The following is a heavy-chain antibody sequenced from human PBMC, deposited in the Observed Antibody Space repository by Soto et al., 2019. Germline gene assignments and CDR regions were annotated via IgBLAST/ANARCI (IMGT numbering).Heavy chain of an antibody. CDR3: ATPTTGTTGASWFDP. D-gene: IGHD1-1*01. V-gene: IGHV1-24*01. J-gene: IGHJ5*02. CDR1: GYTLTELS. Sequence: ASVKVSCKVSGYTLTELSMHWVRQAPGKGLEWMGGFDPEDGETIYAQKLQGRVTMTEDTSTDTAYMELSSLRSEDTAVYYCATPTTGTTGASWFDPWGQGTLVTVSS. CDR2: FDPEDGET.